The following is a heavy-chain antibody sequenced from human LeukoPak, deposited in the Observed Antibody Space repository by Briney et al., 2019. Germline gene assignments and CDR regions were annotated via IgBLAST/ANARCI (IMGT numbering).Heavy chain of an antibody. CDR2: IYTSGST. CDR3: ARRNRSPTYYYMDV. Sequence: SETLSLTCTVSGGSISSYYWSWIRQPPGKGLEWIGYIYTSGSTNYNPSLKSRVTISVDTSKNQFSLKLSSVTAADAAVYYCARRNRSPTYYYMDVWGKGTTVTVSS. V-gene: IGHV4-4*09. CDR1: GGSISSYY. D-gene: IGHD1-14*01. J-gene: IGHJ6*03.